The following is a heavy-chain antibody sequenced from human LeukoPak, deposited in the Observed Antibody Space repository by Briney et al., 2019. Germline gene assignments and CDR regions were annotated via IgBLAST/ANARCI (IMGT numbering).Heavy chain of an antibody. J-gene: IGHJ4*02. CDR2: ISSSYRTK. CDR1: GFTFSGFE. D-gene: IGHD6-19*01. CDR3: ANNGGAAVAGSFDY. V-gene: IGHV3-48*03. Sequence: GGSLRLSWVASGFTFSGFEMNWVRQAPGKGLEWVSYISSSYRTKYYADSVKGRFTVSRDNSKNTLYLQMNSLRAEDTAVYYCANNGGAAVAGSFDYWGQGTLVTVSS.